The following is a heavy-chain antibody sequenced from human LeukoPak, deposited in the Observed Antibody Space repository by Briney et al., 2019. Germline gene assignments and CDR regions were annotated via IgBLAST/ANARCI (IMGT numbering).Heavy chain of an antibody. CDR1: GFTFSSYS. D-gene: IGHD1-26*01. CDR2: ISSSSSTI. J-gene: IGHJ4*02. V-gene: IGHV3-48*04. Sequence: GSLRLSCAASGFTFSSYSMNWVRQAPGKGLEWVSFISSSSSTIYYADSVKGRFTISRDNAKNSLYLQMNSLRAEDTAMYYCARDRGGSYSAIDYWGQGTLVTVSS. CDR3: ARDRGGSYSAIDY.